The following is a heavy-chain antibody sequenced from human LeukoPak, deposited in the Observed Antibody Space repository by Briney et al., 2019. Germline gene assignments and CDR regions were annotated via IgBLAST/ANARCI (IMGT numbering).Heavy chain of an antibody. V-gene: IGHV3-30*02. CDR1: GFTFSSYG. J-gene: IGHJ4*02. CDR2: IRYDGSNK. D-gene: IGHD4-23*01. Sequence: AGGSLRLSCAASGFTFSSYGMHWVRQAPGKGLEWVAFIRYDGSNKYYADSVKGRFTISRDNSENTLYLQMNSLRAEDTAVYCCAKVATVVSLQIDYWGQGTLVTVSS. CDR3: AKVATVVSLQIDY.